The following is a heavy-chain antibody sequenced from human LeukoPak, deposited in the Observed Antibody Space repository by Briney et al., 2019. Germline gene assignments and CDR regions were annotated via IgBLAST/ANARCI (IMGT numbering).Heavy chain of an antibody. CDR1: GFTFSSYA. V-gene: IGHV3-23*01. CDR3: AKEAFAYYDYVWGSSENAFDI. Sequence: GGSLRLSCAASGFTFSSYAMSWVRQAPGKGLEWVSAISGSGGSTYYADSVKGRFTISRDNSENTLYLQMNSLRAEDTAVYYCAKEAFAYYDYVWGSSENAFDIWGQGTMVTVSS. J-gene: IGHJ3*02. CDR2: ISGSGGST. D-gene: IGHD3-16*01.